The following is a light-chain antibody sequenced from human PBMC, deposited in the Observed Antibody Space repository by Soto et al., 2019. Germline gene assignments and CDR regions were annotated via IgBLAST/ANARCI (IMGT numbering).Light chain of an antibody. V-gene: IGKV1-5*01. Sequence: DIKLTQSHSTLSASVRGRASIXWRASQSVSSWLAWYQQKPGKAPKLLIYDASSLESGVPSRFSGSGSGTEFTLTISGLQPDDFATYHCQQYKSYPWTFGQGTKVDIK. J-gene: IGKJ1*01. CDR1: QSVSSW. CDR2: DAS. CDR3: QQYKSYPWT.